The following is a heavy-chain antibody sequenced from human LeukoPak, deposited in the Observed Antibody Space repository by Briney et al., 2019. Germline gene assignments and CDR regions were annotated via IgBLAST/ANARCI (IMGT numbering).Heavy chain of an antibody. CDR2: IYYSGST. CDR1: GGSISSHY. CDR3: ARDQDGDYAGY. D-gene: IGHD4-17*01. V-gene: IGHV4-59*11. Sequence: SETLSLTCTVSGGSISSHYWSWIRQPPGKGLEWIGYIYYSGSTNYNPSLKSRVTISVDTSKNQFSLKLSSVTAADTAVYYCARDQDGDYAGYWGQGTLVTVSS. J-gene: IGHJ4*02.